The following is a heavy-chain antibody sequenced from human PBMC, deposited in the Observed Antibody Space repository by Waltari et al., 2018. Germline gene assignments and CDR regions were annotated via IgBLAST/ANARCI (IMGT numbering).Heavy chain of an antibody. CDR3: AGEGYAYGDNWFDP. V-gene: IGHV3-48*04. CDR2: IVSSSAR. D-gene: IGHD4-17*01. CDR1: GFTFSSYS. Sequence: EVQLVESGGGLVQPGGSLRLSCAASGFTFSSYSMNWVRQAPGKVLEWVSYIVSSSARYYADSVNGRFTISGDNAKNLLYRQMHSLRAEDTAVYYCAGEGYAYGDNWFDPWGQGTLVTVSS. J-gene: IGHJ5*02.